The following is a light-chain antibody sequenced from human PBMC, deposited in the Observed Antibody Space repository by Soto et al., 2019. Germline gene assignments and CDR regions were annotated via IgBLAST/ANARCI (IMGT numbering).Light chain of an antibody. V-gene: IGLV2-14*03. CDR3: SSYASSSTLV. Sequence: QSALTQPASVSGSPGQSITISCTGTSSDVGGYNYVSWYQHHPGRAPEFLIFDVSNRPSGVSNRFSGSKSGNTASLTISGLQAEDEADYYCSSYASSSTLVFGGGTKLTVL. CDR1: SSDVGGYNY. J-gene: IGLJ2*01. CDR2: DVS.